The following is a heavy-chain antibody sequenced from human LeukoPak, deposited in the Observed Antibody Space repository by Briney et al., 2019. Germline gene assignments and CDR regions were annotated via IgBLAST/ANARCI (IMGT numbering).Heavy chain of an antibody. J-gene: IGHJ4*02. D-gene: IGHD5-18*01. CDR3: ARLTDTAIRLDY. V-gene: IGHV4-31*03. Sequence: SETLSLTCTVSGGSISSGGYYWSWIRQHPGKGLEWIGYIYYSGSTYYNPSLKSRVTISVDTSKNQFSLKLSSVTAADTAVYYCARLTDTAIRLDYWGQGTLVTVSS. CDR1: GGSISSGGYY. CDR2: IYYSGST.